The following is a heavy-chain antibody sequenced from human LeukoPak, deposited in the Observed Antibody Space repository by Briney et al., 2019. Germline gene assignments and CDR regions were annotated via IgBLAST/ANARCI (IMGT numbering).Heavy chain of an antibody. D-gene: IGHD2-2*01. V-gene: IGHV1-24*01. Sequence: ASVKVSCKVSGYTLTELSMHWVRQAPGKGLEWMGGFGPEDGETIYAQKFQGRVTMTEDTSTDTAYMELSSLRSEDTAVYYCATGPIVVVPAATVFDYWDQGTLVTVSS. CDR3: ATGPIVVVPAATVFDY. CDR1: GYTLTELS. J-gene: IGHJ4*02. CDR2: FGPEDGET.